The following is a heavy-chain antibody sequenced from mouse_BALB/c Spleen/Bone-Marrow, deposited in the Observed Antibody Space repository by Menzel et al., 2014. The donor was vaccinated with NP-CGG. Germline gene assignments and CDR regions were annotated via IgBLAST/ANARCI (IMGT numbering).Heavy chain of an antibody. D-gene: IGHD1-3*01. CDR3: SRSRGLYEYRYFDV. J-gene: IGHJ1*01. CDR1: GYTFTSYW. CDR2: IDPSDDYI. V-gene: IGHV1-69*02. Sequence: QVQLQQSGAALVKPGSSVKLSCKASGYTFTSYWMNWVKQRPGQGLEWIGEIDPSDDYINYNQKVKGKGTLTVGKSSSTASMQLSSLTSEESAVYYCSRSRGLYEYRYFDVWGAGTTVTVST.